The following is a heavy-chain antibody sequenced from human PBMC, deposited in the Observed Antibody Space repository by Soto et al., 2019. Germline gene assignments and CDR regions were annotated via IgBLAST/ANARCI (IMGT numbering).Heavy chain of an antibody. D-gene: IGHD5-18*01. CDR2: ICYDGSNK. Sequence: PGGSLRLSCAASGFTFSSYGMHWVRQAPGKGLEWVAVICYDGSNKYYADSVKGRFTISRDNSKNTLCLQMNSLRAEDTALYYCAKDRDSYGPLFYFDYWGQGTLVTVSS. CDR1: GFTFSSYG. J-gene: IGHJ4*02. V-gene: IGHV3-33*06. CDR3: AKDRDSYGPLFYFDY.